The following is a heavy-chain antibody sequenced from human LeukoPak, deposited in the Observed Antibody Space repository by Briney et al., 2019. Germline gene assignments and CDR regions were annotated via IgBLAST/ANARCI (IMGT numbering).Heavy chain of an antibody. J-gene: IGHJ4*02. CDR3: ARLSEMLRGLEVIYYFEH. D-gene: IGHD3-10*01. V-gene: IGHV3-23*01. CDR1: GFTFSSYA. Sequence: GGSLRLSCAASGFTFSSYAMSWVRQAPGKGLEWVSAISGSGGSTYYVDSVKGRFTISRDNAKNSVYLQMNSLRAEDTAVYYCARLSEMLRGLEVIYYFEHWGQGTLVTVSS. CDR2: ISGSGGST.